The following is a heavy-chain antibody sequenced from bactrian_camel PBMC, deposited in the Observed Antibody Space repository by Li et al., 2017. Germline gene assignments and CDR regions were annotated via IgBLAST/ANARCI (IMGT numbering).Heavy chain of an antibody. J-gene: IGHJ6*01. CDR1: RGFDDADAE. V-gene: IGHV3S53*01. CDR2: INSGGST. Sequence: HVQLVESGGGSVQIGGSLTLACAASRGFDDADAEWGWFRQAPGKEREGIATINSGGSTSYADSVKGRFTISKDNRKNILYLQMNSLTPGDTAMYYCTARYEFGLGACSGVGGLGLWGQGTQVT. D-gene: IGHD1*01. CDR3: TARYEFGLGACSGVGGLGL.